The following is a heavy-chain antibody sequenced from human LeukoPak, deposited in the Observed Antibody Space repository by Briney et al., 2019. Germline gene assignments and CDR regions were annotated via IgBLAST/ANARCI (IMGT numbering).Heavy chain of an antibody. CDR1: GYTFTSYG. D-gene: IGHD3-22*01. CDR3: ARVYYYDSSGYYYFVAFDI. Sequence: ASVKVSCKASGYTFTSYGISWVRQAPGQGLEWMGGIIPIFGTANYAQKFQGRVTVTADESTSTAYMELSSLRSEDTAVYYCARVYYYDSSGYYYFVAFDIWGQGTMVTVSS. V-gene: IGHV1-69*13. CDR2: IIPIFGTA. J-gene: IGHJ3*02.